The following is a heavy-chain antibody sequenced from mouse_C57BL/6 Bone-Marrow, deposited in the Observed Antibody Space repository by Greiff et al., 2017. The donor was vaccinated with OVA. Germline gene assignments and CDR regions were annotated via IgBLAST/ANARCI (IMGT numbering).Heavy chain of an antibody. CDR2: IRNKANNHAT. Sequence: EVQGVESGGGLVQPGGSMKLSCAASGFTFSDAWMDWVRQSPEKGLEWVAEIRNKANNHATYYAESVKGRFTISRDDSKSSVYLQMNSLRAEDTGIYYCTRRVLWLRRGYFDVWGTGTTVTVSS. CDR3: TRRVLWLRRGYFDV. J-gene: IGHJ1*03. V-gene: IGHV6-6*01. D-gene: IGHD2-2*01. CDR1: GFTFSDAW.